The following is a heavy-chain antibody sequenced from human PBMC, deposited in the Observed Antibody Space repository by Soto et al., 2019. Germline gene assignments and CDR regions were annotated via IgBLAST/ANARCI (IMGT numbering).Heavy chain of an antibody. Sequence: QLQLQESGPGLVKPSETLSLTCTVSGGSISSSSYYWGWIRQPPGKGLEWIGSIYYSASTYYNPSLKSRVTISVDTSKNQFSLKLSSVTAADTAVYYCARHAGGYSYGYGWFDPWGQGTLVTVSS. D-gene: IGHD5-18*01. CDR3: ARHAGGYSYGYGWFDP. CDR2: IYYSAST. V-gene: IGHV4-39*01. J-gene: IGHJ5*02. CDR1: GGSISSSSYY.